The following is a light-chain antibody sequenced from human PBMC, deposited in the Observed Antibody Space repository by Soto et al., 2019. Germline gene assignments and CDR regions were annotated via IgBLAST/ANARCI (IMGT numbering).Light chain of an antibody. J-gene: IGKJ3*01. CDR3: QQCVIWPLFT. CDR2: DVS. CDR1: QSVGNS. V-gene: IGKV3-11*01. Sequence: EIVLTQSPATLSLSPGERASLSCRASQSVGNSLAWYQHKPGQAPRLLIYDVSNRATGIPARFSGSGSGTDFTLTISSLEPEDFAVYYCQQCVIWPLFTFGPGTKVGIK.